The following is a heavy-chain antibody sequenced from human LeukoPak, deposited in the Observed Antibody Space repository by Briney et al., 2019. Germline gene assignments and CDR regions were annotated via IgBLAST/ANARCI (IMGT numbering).Heavy chain of an antibody. D-gene: IGHD3-3*01. J-gene: IGHJ6*02. CDR2: INHSGST. V-gene: IGHV4-34*01. Sequence: PSETLSLTCAVYGGSFSGYYWSWIRQPPGKGLEWIGEINHSGSTNYNPSLKSRVTISVDTSKNQFSLKLSSVTAADTAVYYCARRITIFGVVATDGMDVWGQGTTVTVSS. CDR3: ARRITIFGVVATDGMDV. CDR1: GGSFSGYY.